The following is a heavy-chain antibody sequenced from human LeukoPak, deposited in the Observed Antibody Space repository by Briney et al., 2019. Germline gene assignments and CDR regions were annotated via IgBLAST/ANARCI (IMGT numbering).Heavy chain of an antibody. V-gene: IGHV3-33*01. CDR3: ARGMVGATYFDH. D-gene: IGHD1-26*01. CDR1: GFTFGSYG. Sequence: GGSLRLSCAASGFTFGSYGMHWVRQAPGKGLEWVAVIWYDGINKYYADSVKGRFTISRDNSKNTLYLQMNGLRAEDTAVYYCARGMVGATYFDHWGQGTLVTVSS. CDR2: IWYDGINK. J-gene: IGHJ4*02.